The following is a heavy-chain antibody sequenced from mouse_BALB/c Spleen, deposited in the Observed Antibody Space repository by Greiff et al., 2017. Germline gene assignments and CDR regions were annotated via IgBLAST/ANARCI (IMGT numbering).Heavy chain of an antibody. Sequence: EVQLQESGGGLVQPGGSLRLSCATSGFTFTDYYMSWVRQPPGKALEWLGFIRNKANGYTTEYSASVKGRFTISRDNSQSILYLQMNTLRAEDSATYYCARAYYRYDDAMDYWGQGTSVTVSS. J-gene: IGHJ4*01. CDR2: IRNKANGYTT. CDR3: ARAYYRYDDAMDY. CDR1: GFTFTDYY. D-gene: IGHD2-14*01. V-gene: IGHV7-3*02.